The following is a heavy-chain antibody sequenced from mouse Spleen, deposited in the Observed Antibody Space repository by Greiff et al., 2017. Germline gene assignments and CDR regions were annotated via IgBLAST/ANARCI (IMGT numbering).Heavy chain of an antibody. J-gene: IGHJ3*01. Sequence: VQLQQSGPELVKPGASVKIPCKASGYTFTDYNMDWVKQSHGKSLEWIGDINPNNGGTIYNQKFKGKATLTVDKSSSTAYMELRSLTSEDTAVYYCARKEAYYGNYLPAWFAYWGQGTLVTVSA. CDR1: GYTFTDYN. V-gene: IGHV1-18*01. D-gene: IGHD2-10*01. CDR2: INPNNGGT. CDR3: ARKEAYYGNYLPAWFAY.